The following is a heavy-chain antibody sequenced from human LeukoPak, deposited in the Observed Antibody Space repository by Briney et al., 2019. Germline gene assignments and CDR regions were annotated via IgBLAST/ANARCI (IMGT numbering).Heavy chain of an antibody. V-gene: IGHV4-39*07. CDR2: IYYSGST. Sequence: SETLSLTCTVSGGSISSSSYYWGWIRQPPGKGLEWIGSIYYSGSTYYNPSLKSRVTISVDTSKNQFSLKLSSVTAADTAVYYCARQGGTDEYFQHWGQGTLVTVSS. CDR3: ARQGGTDEYFQH. CDR1: GGSISSSSYY. D-gene: IGHD2-15*01. J-gene: IGHJ1*01.